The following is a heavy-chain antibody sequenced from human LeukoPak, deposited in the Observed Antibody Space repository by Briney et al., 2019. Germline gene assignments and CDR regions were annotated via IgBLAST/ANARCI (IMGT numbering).Heavy chain of an antibody. CDR3: ASMDIVAKPGKCYYMDV. D-gene: IGHD5-12*01. CDR2: IIPIFGTA. V-gene: IGHV1-69*13. J-gene: IGHJ6*03. CDR1: GYTLTELS. Sequence: GASVKVSCKVSGYTLTELSMHWVRQAPGQGLEWMGGIIPIFGTANYAQKFQGRVTITADESTSTAYMELSSLRSEDTAVYYCASMDIVAKPGKCYYMDVWGKGTTVTISS.